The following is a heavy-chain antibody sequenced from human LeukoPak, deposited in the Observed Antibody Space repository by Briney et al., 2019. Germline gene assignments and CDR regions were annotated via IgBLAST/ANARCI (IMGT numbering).Heavy chain of an antibody. J-gene: IGHJ6*03. CDR3: AKVDTAGGWLQSMGYYMDV. V-gene: IGHV3-23*01. CDR1: GFTFNSYA. D-gene: IGHD5-24*01. CDR2: ISGSGGST. Sequence: GGSLRLSCGASGFTFNSYAMSWVRQAPGKGLEWVSAISGSGGSTYYAGSVKGRFTISRDNSKNTLYLQMNSLRAEDTAVYYCAKVDTAGGWLQSMGYYMDVWGKGTTVTVSS.